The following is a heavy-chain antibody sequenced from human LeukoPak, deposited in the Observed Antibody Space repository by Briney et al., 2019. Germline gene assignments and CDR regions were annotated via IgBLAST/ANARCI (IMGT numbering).Heavy chain of an antibody. V-gene: IGHV1-18*01. Sequence: GASVKVSCKASGYTFTSYGISWVRQAPGQGLEWMGWISAYNGNTNYAQKLQGRVTMTTDTSTSTAYMELRSLRSDDTAVYYCAREIQDYGDYTIDYWGQGTLVTVSS. J-gene: IGHJ4*02. CDR3: AREIQDYGDYTIDY. D-gene: IGHD4-17*01. CDR2: ISAYNGNT. CDR1: GYTFTSYG.